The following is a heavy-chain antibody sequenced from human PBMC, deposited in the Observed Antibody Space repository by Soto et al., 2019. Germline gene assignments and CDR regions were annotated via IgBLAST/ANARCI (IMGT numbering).Heavy chain of an antibody. Sequence: EVQLLDSVGGLVQPGGSLRLSCAASGLTFSDYAMNWVRQAPGKGLEWVSIISGSGIITKYADSVKGRLTNSRDNSKNTLYLQMNRLRAEDTAFYYCAKSLPNRNVFDVWGQGTMVTVSS. CDR3: AKSLPNRNVFDV. V-gene: IGHV3-23*01. CDR2: ISGSGIIT. CDR1: GLTFSDYA. J-gene: IGHJ3*01.